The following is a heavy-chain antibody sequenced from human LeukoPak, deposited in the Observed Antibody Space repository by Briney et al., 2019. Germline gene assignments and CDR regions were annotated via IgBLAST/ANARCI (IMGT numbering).Heavy chain of an antibody. D-gene: IGHD2-15*01. J-gene: IGHJ6*02. CDR2: ISSSGSTI. CDR1: GFTFSDYY. CDR3: ARRLVVVGYYYYGMDV. V-gene: IGHV3-11*01. Sequence: GGSLRLSCAASGFTFSDYYMSWIRQAPGKGLEWVSYISSSGSTIYYADSVKGRFTISRDNAKNSLYLQMNSLRAEDTAVYYCARRLVVVGYYYYGMDVWGQGTTVTVSS.